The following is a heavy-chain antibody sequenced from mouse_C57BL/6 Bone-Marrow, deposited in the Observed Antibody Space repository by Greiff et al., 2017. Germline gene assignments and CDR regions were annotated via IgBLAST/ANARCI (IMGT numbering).Heavy chain of an antibody. V-gene: IGHV1-69*01. CDR3: TRPPYYSNYGYAMDY. Sequence: VQLQQPGAELVMPGASVKLSCKASGYTFTSYWMHWVKQRPGQGLEWIGEIDPSDSYTNYNQKFKGKSTLTVDKSSSTAYMQLSSLTSEDSAVYYCTRPPYYSNYGYAMDYWGQGTAVTVSS. J-gene: IGHJ4*01. CDR2: IDPSDSYT. CDR1: GYTFTSYW. D-gene: IGHD2-5*01.